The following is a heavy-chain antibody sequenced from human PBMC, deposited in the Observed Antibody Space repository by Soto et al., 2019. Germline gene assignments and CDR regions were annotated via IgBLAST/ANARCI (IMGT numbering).Heavy chain of an antibody. Sequence: QVQLVQSGAEVKKPGSSVKVSCKASGGTFSSYAISWVRQAPGQGPGWMGGIIPIFGTANYAQKFQGRVTITADESTSTAYMELSSLRSEDTAVYYCARDTSSGASQWELLDYWGQGTLVTVSS. J-gene: IGHJ4*02. CDR3: ARDTSSGASQWELLDY. CDR2: IIPIFGTA. D-gene: IGHD1-26*01. V-gene: IGHV1-69*01. CDR1: GGTFSSYA.